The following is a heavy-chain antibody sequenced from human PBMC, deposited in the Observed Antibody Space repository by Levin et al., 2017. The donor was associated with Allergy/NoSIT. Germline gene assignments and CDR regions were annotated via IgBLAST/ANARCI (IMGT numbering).Heavy chain of an antibody. Sequence: PGGSLRLSCDASGFTFSSYVFHWVRQAPGKGLGWVAAISYDGSNKYYADSVKGRFTISRDNSKNTVYLQMDSLTDEDTALYYCARDWWDLPKSHFDLWGQGALVSVSS. CDR2: ISYDGSNK. CDR3: ARDWWDLPKSHFDL. D-gene: IGHD1-26*01. J-gene: IGHJ4*02. CDR1: GFTFSSYV. V-gene: IGHV3-30-3*01.